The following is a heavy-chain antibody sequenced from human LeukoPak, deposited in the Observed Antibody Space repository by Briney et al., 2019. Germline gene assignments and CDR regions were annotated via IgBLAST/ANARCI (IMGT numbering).Heavy chain of an antibody. J-gene: IGHJ4*02. CDR2: MNPNSGNT. CDR3: ARGEYGGYEGAIDY. V-gene: IGHV1-8*02. D-gene: IGHD5-12*01. Sequence: ASVKVSCKASGYTFTSYYMHWVRQATGQGLEWMGWMNPNSGNTGYAQKFQGRVTMTRNTSISTAYMELSSLRSEDTAVYYCARGEYGGYEGAIDYWGQGTLVTVSS. CDR1: GYTFTSYY.